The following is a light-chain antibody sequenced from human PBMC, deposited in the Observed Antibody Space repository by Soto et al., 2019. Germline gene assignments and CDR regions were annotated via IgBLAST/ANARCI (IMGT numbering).Light chain of an antibody. V-gene: IGKV2D-29*01. CDR2: EVP. CDR3: AQSLQLPLT. Sequence: VMTQNQLSLSVTPGQAASISCKSSQNLLHSDGKTSLFWYLQRPGQPPQLLIYEVPTRFSGVPVRFMGSGSGTDFTLNISRVEAEAVGVYFCAQSLQLPLTFGTGTKVDIK. CDR1: QNLLHSDGKTS. J-gene: IGKJ3*01.